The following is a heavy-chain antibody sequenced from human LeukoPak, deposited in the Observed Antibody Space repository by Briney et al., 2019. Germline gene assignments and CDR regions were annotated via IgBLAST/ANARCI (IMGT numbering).Heavy chain of an antibody. CDR3: AKVGHSLYDSSGYYAYY. CDR1: GFTFSSYE. V-gene: IGHV3-48*03. J-gene: IGHJ4*02. Sequence: GGSLRLSCAASGFTFSSYEMNWVRQAPGKGLEWVSYISSSGSTIYYADSVKGRFTISRDNSKNTLYLQMNSLRAEDTAVYYCAKVGHSLYDSSGYYAYYWGQGTLVTVSS. CDR2: ISSSGSTI. D-gene: IGHD3-22*01.